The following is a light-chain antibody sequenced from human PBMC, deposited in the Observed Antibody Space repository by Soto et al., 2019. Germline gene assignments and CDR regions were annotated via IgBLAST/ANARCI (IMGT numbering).Light chain of an antibody. CDR1: QSVSSSY. CDR3: QQYGSSPPVT. CDR2: GAS. Sequence: EIVLTQSPGTLSLSPGERATLSCRASQSVSSSYLAWYQQKPGQAPRLLIYGASSRATGIPERFSGSGAATAFALTISRLQPEDFAVSYCQQYGSSPPVTFGPGTKVDIK. J-gene: IGKJ3*01. V-gene: IGKV3-20*01.